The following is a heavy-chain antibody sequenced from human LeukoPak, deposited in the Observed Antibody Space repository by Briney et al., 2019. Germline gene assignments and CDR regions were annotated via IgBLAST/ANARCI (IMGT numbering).Heavy chain of an antibody. CDR1: GGSISSYY. J-gene: IGHJ4*02. Sequence: SETLSLTCTVSGGSISSYYWSWIRQPPGKGLEWIGYIYYSGTTNYNPSLKSRVTISVDTSKNQFSPKLSSVTAADTAVYYCARGVYIAAAQYAYWGQGTLVTVSS. D-gene: IGHD6-13*01. V-gene: IGHV4-59*01. CDR3: ARGVYIAAAQYAY. CDR2: IYYSGTT.